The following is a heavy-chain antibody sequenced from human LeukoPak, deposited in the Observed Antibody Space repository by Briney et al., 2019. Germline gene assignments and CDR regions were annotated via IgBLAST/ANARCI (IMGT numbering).Heavy chain of an antibody. CDR1: GFTFTTYW. CDR2: ISTDGSDT. CDR3: ATLSQTLPLDY. Sequence: GGSLGLSCAASGFTFTTYWIPWVRQAPGKGLVWVSVISTDGSDTRYTDSVKGRFTMSRDNAKNTVYLQMNSLRVEDTAVYYCATLSQTLPLDYWGQGVQVTVSS. J-gene: IGHJ4*02. D-gene: IGHD3-16*01. V-gene: IGHV3-74*01.